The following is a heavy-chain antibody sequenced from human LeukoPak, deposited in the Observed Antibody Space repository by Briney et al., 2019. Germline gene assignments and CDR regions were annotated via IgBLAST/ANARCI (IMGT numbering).Heavy chain of an antibody. CDR2: ILTSGTT. CDR3: ARLRVSGNYLYYFDY. V-gene: IGHV4-4*09. J-gene: IGHJ4*02. CDR1: NGSLSSYH. Sequence: SETMSLTSTAYNGSLSSYHWSWVRQPPGKELEWIGYILTSGTTNYNPSLKSRLTISVDTSKSQFTLKLSSVTAADTAAYYCARLRVSGNYLYYFDYWGQGTLVTVSS. D-gene: IGHD1-7*01.